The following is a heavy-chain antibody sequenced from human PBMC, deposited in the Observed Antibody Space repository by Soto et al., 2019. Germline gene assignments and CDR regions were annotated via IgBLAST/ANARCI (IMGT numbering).Heavy chain of an antibody. CDR3: ARGPPGRFGWPLVPFS. Sequence: QVQLLQSGTEVKKPGSSVKVSCKASGGTFSSYVISWVRQAPGQGLEWMGGIIPIFRTANYAQKFQGRVTITAYESTSTAYMELSRLRSEDTAVYYCARGPPGRFGWPLVPFSWGQGTLVTVSS. V-gene: IGHV1-69*01. CDR2: IIPIFRTA. J-gene: IGHJ5*02. D-gene: IGHD6-19*01. CDR1: GGTFSSYV.